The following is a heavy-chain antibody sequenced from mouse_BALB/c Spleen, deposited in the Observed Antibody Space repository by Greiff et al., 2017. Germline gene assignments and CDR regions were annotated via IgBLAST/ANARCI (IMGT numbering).Heavy chain of an antibody. V-gene: IGHV3-2*02. J-gene: IGHJ4*01. Sequence: DVKLQESGPGLVKPSQSLSITCTVTGYSITSDYAWNWIRQFPGNKLEWMGYIGYSGSTSYNPSLKSRISITRDTSKNQFFLQLNSVTTEDTATYYCARGAPNSLLRLSYAMDYWGQGTSVTVSS. D-gene: IGHD1-2*01. CDR2: IGYSGST. CDR3: ARGAPNSLLRLSYAMDY. CDR1: GYSITSDYA.